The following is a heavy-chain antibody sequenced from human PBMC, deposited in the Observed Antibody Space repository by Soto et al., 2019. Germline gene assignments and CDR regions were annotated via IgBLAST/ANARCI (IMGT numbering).Heavy chain of an antibody. V-gene: IGHV3-48*01. CDR1: GFNIGVDY. D-gene: IGHD3-16*01. CDR2: IVAGSSAV. Sequence: EQLVDSGGALVQPGGSLRLSCAASGFNIGVDYMNWVRQAPGKGLEWIAHIVAGSSAVFYAESVKGRFSISRDNAKNSLILQMDSLTAEDTGVYYCARGGDAWGQGTQVTVSS. J-gene: IGHJ5*02. CDR3: ARGGDA.